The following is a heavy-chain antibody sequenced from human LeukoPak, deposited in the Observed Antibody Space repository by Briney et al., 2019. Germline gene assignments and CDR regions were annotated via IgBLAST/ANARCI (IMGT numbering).Heavy chain of an antibody. CDR3: AKNGDRGAYCTGGTCYPYFYYYMDV. V-gene: IGHV3-7*01. CDR2: IKQDGSEK. CDR1: GFTFSNYW. J-gene: IGHJ6*03. D-gene: IGHD2-15*01. Sequence: GGSLRLSCAASGFTFSNYWMTWFRQTPGKGLEWVGNIKQDGSEKYYVDSVKGRFTISRDNAKNSLYLQMNSLRVEDTAIYYCAKNGDRGAYCTGGTCYPYFYYYMDVWGKGTTVTI.